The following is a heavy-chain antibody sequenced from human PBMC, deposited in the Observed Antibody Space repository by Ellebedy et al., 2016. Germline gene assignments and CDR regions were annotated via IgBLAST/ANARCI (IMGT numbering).Heavy chain of an antibody. Sequence: GESLKISCAASGFTFSIYGMSWVRQAPGKGLEWVSGISANGGRTYYADSVKGRFTMSRDNSQNTVYLQMNSLRAEDTAVYYCARDPFSTTGGYWGQGTVVTVSS. J-gene: IGHJ4*02. CDR1: GFTFSIYG. V-gene: IGHV3-23*01. CDR3: ARDPFSTTGGY. CDR2: ISANGGRT. D-gene: IGHD3-3*02.